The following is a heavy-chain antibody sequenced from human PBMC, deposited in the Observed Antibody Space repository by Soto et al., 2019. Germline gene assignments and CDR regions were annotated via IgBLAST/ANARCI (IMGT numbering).Heavy chain of an antibody. CDR1: GFTFDDFA. CDR3: AKDGCSSSSCYYFDY. V-gene: IGHV3-9*01. Sequence: QPGGSLRLSCVASGFTFDDFAIHWVRQAPGKGLEWVSRISWNSGSIDYADSVKGRFTISRDKAKNSLYLQMNSLRTEDTALYYCAKDGCSSSSCYYFDYWGQGTPVTVSS. J-gene: IGHJ4*02. CDR2: ISWNSGSI. D-gene: IGHD2-2*01.